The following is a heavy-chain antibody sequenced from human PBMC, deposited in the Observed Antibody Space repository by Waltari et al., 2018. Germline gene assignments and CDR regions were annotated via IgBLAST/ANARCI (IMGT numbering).Heavy chain of an antibody. CDR3: GDFTAFDY. Sequence: EVQLVESGGGLVEPGGSLRLVCAGSGFTFSTAWMHWVRQAPGKGLEWVGRIKSKINGGTTEYGAPVKGRFTISRDDSKNTVYLQMNSLKTEDTGVYYCGDFTAFDYWGQGSLVTVSS. D-gene: IGHD2-8*02. J-gene: IGHJ4*02. CDR2: IKSKINGGTT. CDR1: GFTFSTAW. V-gene: IGHV3-15*01.